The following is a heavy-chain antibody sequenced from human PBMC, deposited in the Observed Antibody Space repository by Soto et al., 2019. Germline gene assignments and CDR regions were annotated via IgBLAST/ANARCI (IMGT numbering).Heavy chain of an antibody. J-gene: IGHJ6*02. V-gene: IGHV1-69*13. CDR1: GGTFSSYA. D-gene: IGHD6-13*01. Sequence: SLKVSCKASGGTFSSYAISWVRQAPGQGLEWMGGIIPIFGTANYAQKFQGRVTITADESTSTAYMELSSLRSEDTAVYYCARGVRSYYYYGMDVWGQGTTVTVSS. CDR2: IIPIFGTA. CDR3: ARGVRSYYYYGMDV.